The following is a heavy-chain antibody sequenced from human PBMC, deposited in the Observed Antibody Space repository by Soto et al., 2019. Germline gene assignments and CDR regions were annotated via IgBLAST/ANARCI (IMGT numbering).Heavy chain of an antibody. Sequence: QVQLVQSGAEVKKPGSSVKVFCKASGGTFSSYAISWVRQAPGQGLEWMGGIIPIFGTANYAQKFQGRVTITADESTSTAYMELSSLRSEDTAVYYCARGRQLSLLYYFDYWGQGTLVTVSS. CDR1: GGTFSSYA. J-gene: IGHJ4*02. CDR2: IIPIFGTA. V-gene: IGHV1-69*12. CDR3: ARGRQLSLLYYFDY. D-gene: IGHD5-18*01.